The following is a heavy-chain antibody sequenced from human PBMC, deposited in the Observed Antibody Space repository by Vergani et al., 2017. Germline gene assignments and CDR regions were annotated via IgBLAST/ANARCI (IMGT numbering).Heavy chain of an antibody. J-gene: IGHJ4*02. Sequence: QVQLQQWGAGLLKPSETLSLTCAVYGGSFSGYYWSWIRQPPGKGLEWIGEINHSGSTNYNPSLKSRVTISVDTSKKQFSLKLSSVTAADTAVYYCAIQSYYYDSSGLRRWGQGTLVTVSS. CDR2: INHSGST. CDR3: AIQSYYYDSSGLRR. CDR1: GGSFSGYY. V-gene: IGHV4-34*02. D-gene: IGHD3-22*01.